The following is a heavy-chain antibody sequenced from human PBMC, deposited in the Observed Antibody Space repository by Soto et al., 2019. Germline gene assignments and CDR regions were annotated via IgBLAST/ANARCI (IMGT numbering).Heavy chain of an antibody. CDR1: GYTFTSYG. V-gene: IGHV1-18*01. CDR3: ARAVVGYSSSSLSGWFDP. CDR2: ISAYNGNT. D-gene: IGHD6-6*01. J-gene: IGHJ5*02. Sequence: ASVKVSCKASGYTFTSYGISWVRQAPGQGLEWMGWISAYNGNTNYAQKIQGRVTMTTDTSTSTAYMELRSLRSDDTAVYYCARAVVGYSSSSLSGWFDPWGQGTLVTVSS.